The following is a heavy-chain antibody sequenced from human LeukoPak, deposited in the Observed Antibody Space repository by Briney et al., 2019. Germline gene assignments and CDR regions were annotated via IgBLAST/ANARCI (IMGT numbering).Heavy chain of an antibody. CDR3: ARAQTYGDSRLLLDY. CDR2: INWNGGST. CDR1: GFTFDDYA. V-gene: IGHV3-20*04. Sequence: PGGSLRLSCAASGFTFDDYAMHWVRQAPGKGLEWVSGINWNGGSTGYADSVEGRFTISRDNAKNSQYLQMNSLSVEDTALYYCARAQTYGDSRLLLDYWGQGTLVTVSS. J-gene: IGHJ4*02. D-gene: IGHD4-17*01.